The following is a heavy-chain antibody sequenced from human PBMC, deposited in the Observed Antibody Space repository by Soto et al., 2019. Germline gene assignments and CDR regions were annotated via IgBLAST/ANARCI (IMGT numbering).Heavy chain of an antibody. D-gene: IGHD6-19*01. CDR1: GFTFSSYW. CDR2: IKQGGSEK. V-gene: IGHV3-7*03. Sequence: GGSLRLSCAASGFTFSSYWMSWVRQAPGKGLEWVANIKQGGSEKYYVDSVKGRFTISRDNAKNSLYLQMNSLRAEDTAVYYCARASIAVAVYHFDYWGQGTLVTVSS. J-gene: IGHJ4*02. CDR3: ARASIAVAVYHFDY.